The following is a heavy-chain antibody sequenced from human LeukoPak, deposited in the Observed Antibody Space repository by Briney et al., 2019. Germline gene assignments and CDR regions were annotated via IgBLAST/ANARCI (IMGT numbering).Heavy chain of an antibody. CDR1: GYTFTSYD. V-gene: IGHV1-8*01. J-gene: IGHJ4*02. D-gene: IGHD3-10*01. CDR2: MNPNSGNT. CDR3: ARLSQTPDYYTLGGYYYLGY. Sequence: GSVKVSCKASGYTFTSYDINWVRQATGQGLEWMGWMNPNSGNTGYAQKFQGRVTMTRNTSINTAYMELTNLRSEDTAIYYCARLSQTPDYYTLGGYYYLGYWGQGTPVTVSS.